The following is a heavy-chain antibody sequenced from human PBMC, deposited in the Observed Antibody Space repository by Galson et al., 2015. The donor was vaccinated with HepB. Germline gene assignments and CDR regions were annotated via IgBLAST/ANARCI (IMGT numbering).Heavy chain of an antibody. CDR3: ARDPYGDYGGAFDI. Sequence: SLRLSCAASGFTFSSYAMHWVRQAPGKGLEWVAVISYDGSNKYYADSVKGRFTISRDNSKNTLYLQMNSPRAEDTAVYYCARDPYGDYGGAFDIWGQGTMVTVSS. D-gene: IGHD4-17*01. CDR1: GFTFSSYA. J-gene: IGHJ3*02. V-gene: IGHV3-30-3*01. CDR2: ISYDGSNK.